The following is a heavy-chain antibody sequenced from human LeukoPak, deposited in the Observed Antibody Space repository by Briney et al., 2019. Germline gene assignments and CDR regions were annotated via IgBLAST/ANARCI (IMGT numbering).Heavy chain of an antibody. D-gene: IGHD5-24*01. CDR1: GFTFSSYG. CDR2: IWYDGSNK. Sequence: GGSLRLSCAASGFTFSSYGMHWVRQAPGKGLEWVAVIWYDGSNKYYADSVEGRFTISRDNSKNTLYLQMNSLRAEDTAVYYCARDLGERWLQLDYCFDYWGQGTLVTVSS. V-gene: IGHV3-33*01. CDR3: ARDLGERWLQLDYCFDY. J-gene: IGHJ4*02.